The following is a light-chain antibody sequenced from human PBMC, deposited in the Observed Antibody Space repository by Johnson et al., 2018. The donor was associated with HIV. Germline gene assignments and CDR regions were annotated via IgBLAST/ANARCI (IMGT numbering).Light chain of an antibody. CDR1: SSNIGNNY. V-gene: IGLV1-51*01. J-gene: IGLJ1*01. CDR2: DNN. CDR3: GTGDSSLRAGF. Sequence: QAVLTQPPSVSAATGQKVTISCSGSSSNIGNNYVSWYQQMPGTAPKLLIYDNNKRPSGIPDRFSGSKSGTSATLGITGLQTGDEADYYCGTGDSSLRAGFFGTGTKVTVL.